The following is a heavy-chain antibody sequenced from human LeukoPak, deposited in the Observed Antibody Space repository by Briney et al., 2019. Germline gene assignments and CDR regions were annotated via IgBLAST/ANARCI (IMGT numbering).Heavy chain of an antibody. V-gene: IGHV4-59*01. D-gene: IGHD5-18*01. CDR1: GGSISSYY. J-gene: IGHJ4*02. Sequence: PSETLSLTCTVSGGSISSYYWNWIRQPPGKGLEWIGYIFYSGSTNYNPSLKSRVSISLDTSKNQFSLKLISVTAADPAVYYCARTIGYTYGYFDSWSQGTLVTVSS. CDR2: IFYSGST. CDR3: ARTIGYTYGYFDS.